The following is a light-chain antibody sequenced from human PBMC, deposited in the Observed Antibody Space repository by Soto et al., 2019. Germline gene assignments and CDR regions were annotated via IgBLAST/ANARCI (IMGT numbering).Light chain of an antibody. J-gene: IGLJ3*02. CDR3: GTWDSSLSAGV. CDR1: RSNIGSNY. V-gene: IGLV1-51*01. CDR2: DNN. Sequence: QSVLTQPPSVSAAPGQKGTISCSGSRSNIGSNYVYWYQQLPGTAPKLLICDNNKRPSGIPDRFSGSKSGTSATLGITGLQTGDEADYYCGTWDSSLSAGVFGGGTKLTVL.